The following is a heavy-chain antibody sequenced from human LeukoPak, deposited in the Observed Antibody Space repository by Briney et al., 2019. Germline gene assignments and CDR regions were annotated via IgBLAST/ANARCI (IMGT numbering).Heavy chain of an antibody. D-gene: IGHD3/OR15-3a*01. CDR3: ARVPHYYFGYGYFDT. CDR1: GGSFSGYY. V-gene: IGHV4-34*01. J-gene: IGHJ4*02. CDR2: IDQSGTT. Sequence: SETLSLTCVVNGGSFSGYYWSWIRQPPGKGLEWMGEIDQSGTTNYNPSLKSRVAISIDTSTKRFSLTLTSMTAADTAVYYCARVPHYYFGYGYFDTWGQGTRVTVSS.